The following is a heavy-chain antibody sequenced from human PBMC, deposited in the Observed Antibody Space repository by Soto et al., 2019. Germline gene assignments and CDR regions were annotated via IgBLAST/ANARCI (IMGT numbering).Heavy chain of an antibody. CDR3: AREGFRGYSGYAGVDY. Sequence: QVQLVQSGAEVKKPGASVKVSCKASGYTFTGYYMHWVRQAPGQGLEWVGWINPNSGGTNYAQKFQGRVTMTRDTSISTAYMELSRLRSDDTAVYYCAREGFRGYSGYAGVDYWGQGTLVTVSS. CDR2: INPNSGGT. CDR1: GYTFTGYY. D-gene: IGHD5-12*01. V-gene: IGHV1-2*02. J-gene: IGHJ4*02.